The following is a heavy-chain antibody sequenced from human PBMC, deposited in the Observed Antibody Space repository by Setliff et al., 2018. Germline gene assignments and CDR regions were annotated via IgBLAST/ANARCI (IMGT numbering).Heavy chain of an antibody. D-gene: IGHD6-25*01. Sequence: PGGSLRLSCTASGFTLSDYYIDWVRQAPGKGLEWVGFIRSKTFGGTTEYAASVQGRFTVSRDDSKSIAYLQMNSLKTEDTAVYYCARVERAASAVYYYYMDVWGKGTTVTVSS. CDR2: IRSKTFGGTT. CDR3: ARVERAASAVYYYYMDV. J-gene: IGHJ6*03. V-gene: IGHV3-49*04. CDR1: GFTLSDYY.